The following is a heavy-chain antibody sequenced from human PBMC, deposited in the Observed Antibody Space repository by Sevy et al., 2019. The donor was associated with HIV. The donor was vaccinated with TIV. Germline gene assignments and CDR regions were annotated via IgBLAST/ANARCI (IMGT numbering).Heavy chain of an antibody. CDR2: IYYSGST. CDR3: ASSPGIAVAGTWYYYGMDV. CDR1: GGSISSYY. D-gene: IGHD6-19*01. J-gene: IGHJ6*02. Sequence: SETLSLTCTVSGGSISSYYWSWIRQPPGKGLEWIGYIYYSGSTNYNPSLKSRVTISVDTSKNQFSLKLSSVTAADTAVYYCASSPGIAVAGTWYYYGMDVWGQGTTVTVSS. V-gene: IGHV4-59*01.